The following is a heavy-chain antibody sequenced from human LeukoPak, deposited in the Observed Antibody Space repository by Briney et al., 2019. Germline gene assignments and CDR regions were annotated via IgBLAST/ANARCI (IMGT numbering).Heavy chain of an antibody. J-gene: IGHJ4*02. CDR3: AKAVSYDYTNWGSAQFDY. D-gene: IGHD4-11*01. Sequence: GGSLGLSCTASGFTFNSYAMTWVRQASGKGLEWVSGIGGGGGATYYADSVNGRFTISRDDSTSALYLQMNSLRAEDTALYYCAKAVSYDYTNWGSAQFDYWGQGTLVTVSS. CDR2: IGGGGGAT. V-gene: IGHV3-23*01. CDR1: GFTFNSYA.